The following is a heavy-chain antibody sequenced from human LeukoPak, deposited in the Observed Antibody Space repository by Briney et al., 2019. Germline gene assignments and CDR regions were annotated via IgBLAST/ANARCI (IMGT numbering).Heavy chain of an antibody. Sequence: SETLSLTCTVSCGSISSYYWSWIRHPPGKGLEWIGYIYYSGITNYNPSLKSRVAISVDTSKKQFSLKLSSVSAADTAVYYCARDGDYYDSSSYYLDYWGQGTLVTVSS. D-gene: IGHD3-22*01. CDR1: CGSISSYY. J-gene: IGHJ4*02. CDR3: ARDGDYYDSSSYYLDY. CDR2: IYYSGIT. V-gene: IGHV4-59*01.